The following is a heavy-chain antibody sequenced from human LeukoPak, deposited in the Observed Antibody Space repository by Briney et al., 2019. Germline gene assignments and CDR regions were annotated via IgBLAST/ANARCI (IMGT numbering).Heavy chain of an antibody. J-gene: IGHJ6*02. Sequence: SETLSLTCTVSGGSINSYYWNWIRQPPGKGLEWIGYIYYSGSTNYNPSLKSRVTISVDTSKNQFSLKLSSVTAADTAVYYCARQRAVPGRSYYYYYYGMDVWGQGTTVTVSS. CDR2: IYYSGST. CDR3: ARQRAVPGRSYYYYYYGMDV. D-gene: IGHD6-19*01. CDR1: GGSINSYY. V-gene: IGHV4-59*08.